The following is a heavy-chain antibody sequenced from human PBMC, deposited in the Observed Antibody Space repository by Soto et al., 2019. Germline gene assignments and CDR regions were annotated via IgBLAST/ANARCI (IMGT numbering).Heavy chain of an antibody. J-gene: IGHJ5*02. CDR2: INPDNGNT. Sequence: QVQLVQSGAEVKKPGASVKIPCKASGYTFTRYTMNWVRQAPGQRLEWMGWINPDNGNTKSSQKFQEKVIITRDPSASTATMALTSLRLENTAVYSLARVMATGRLDPWGQEPWSPSPQ. D-gene: IGHD2-8*01. V-gene: IGHV1-3*01. CDR3: ARVMATGRLDP. CDR1: GYTFTRYT.